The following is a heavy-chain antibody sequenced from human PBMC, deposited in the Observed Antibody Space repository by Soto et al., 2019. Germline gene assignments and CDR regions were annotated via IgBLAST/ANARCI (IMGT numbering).Heavy chain of an antibody. CDR1: GGSISSGGYS. Sequence: LSLTCAVSGGSISSGGYSWSWIRQPPGKGLEWIGYIYHSGSTYYNPSLKSRVTISVDRSKNQFSLKLSSVTAADTAVYYCASTYYYDSSGYFHAFDIWGQGTMVTVSS. CDR2: IYHSGST. J-gene: IGHJ3*02. D-gene: IGHD3-22*01. V-gene: IGHV4-30-2*01. CDR3: ASTYYYDSSGYFHAFDI.